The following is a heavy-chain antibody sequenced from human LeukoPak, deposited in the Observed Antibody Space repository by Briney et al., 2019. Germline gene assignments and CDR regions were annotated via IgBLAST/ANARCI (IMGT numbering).Heavy chain of an antibody. J-gene: IGHJ4*02. D-gene: IGHD3-3*02. CDR1: GYTFIGYY. CDR2: IIPNSGGT. CDR3: ALASSCCILEGY. Sequence: GAAVKVSCKASGYTFIGYYLHWVRQAPGRRVERMGWIIPNSGGTSSAQKFQGSVTMTRDTTISTAYIELSRLRSDDTAVYYCALASSCCILEGYWGQGYLLTVSS. V-gene: IGHV1-2*02.